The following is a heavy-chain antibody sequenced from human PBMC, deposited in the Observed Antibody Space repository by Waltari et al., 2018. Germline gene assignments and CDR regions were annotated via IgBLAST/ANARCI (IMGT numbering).Heavy chain of an antibody. Sequence: QVQLQESGPGLVKPSETLSLTCIVSGDSISSYHWSWIRQPPGKGLGWFGSFEYSGRTKKNPSLKSRVTISVETSKNQVSLKLISVTAADTAVYFCATGDRRDGYDYRYFDYWGQGTLVTVSS. V-gene: IGHV4-59*01. J-gene: IGHJ4*02. CDR1: GDSISSYH. CDR2: FEYSGRT. D-gene: IGHD5-12*01. CDR3: ATGDRRDGYDYRYFDY.